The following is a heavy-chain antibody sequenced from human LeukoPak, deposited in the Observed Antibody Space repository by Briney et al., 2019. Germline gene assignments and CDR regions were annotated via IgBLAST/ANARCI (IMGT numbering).Heavy chain of an antibody. Sequence: ASVKVSCKASGYTFTGYYMHWVRQAPGQGLEWMGWNNPNSGGTNYAQKFQGRVTVTRDTSISTAYMELSRLRSDDTAVYYCARDNYDFWSGYYNAFDIWGQGTMVTVSS. CDR2: NNPNSGGT. CDR3: ARDNYDFWSGYYNAFDI. D-gene: IGHD3-3*01. V-gene: IGHV1-2*02. J-gene: IGHJ3*02. CDR1: GYTFTGYY.